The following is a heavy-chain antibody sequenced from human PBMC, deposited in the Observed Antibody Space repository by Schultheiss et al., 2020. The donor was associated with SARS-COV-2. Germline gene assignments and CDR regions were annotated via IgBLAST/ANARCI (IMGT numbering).Heavy chain of an antibody. V-gene: IGHV3-7*03. CDR3: ARVRYCSSGSCWFDL. Sequence: GESLKISCAASGFTFSSYWMSWVRQAPGKGLEWVANINQDGSEKSYVDSVKGRFTISRDNAKISLYMQMNSLRAEDTAVYYCARVRYCSSGSCWFDLWGQGTLVTVSS. J-gene: IGHJ5*02. CDR2: INQDGSEK. CDR1: GFTFSSYW. D-gene: IGHD2-15*01.